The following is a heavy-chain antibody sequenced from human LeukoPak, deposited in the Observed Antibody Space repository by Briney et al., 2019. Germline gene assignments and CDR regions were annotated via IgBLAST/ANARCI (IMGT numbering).Heavy chain of an antibody. CDR1: GYTFTSYD. D-gene: IGHD2-8*01. CDR3: ARLYCTNGVCYAERNWFDP. V-gene: IGHV1-8*01. Sequence: GASVKVSCKASGYTFTSYDINWVRQATGQGLEWMGWMNPNSGNTGYAQKFQGRVTMTRNTSISTAYMELSSLRSEDTAVYCCARLYCTNGVCYAERNWFDPWGQGTLVTVSS. J-gene: IGHJ5*02. CDR2: MNPNSGNT.